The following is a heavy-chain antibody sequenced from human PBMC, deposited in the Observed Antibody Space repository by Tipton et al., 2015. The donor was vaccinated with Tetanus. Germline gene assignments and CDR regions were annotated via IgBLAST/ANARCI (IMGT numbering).Heavy chain of an antibody. D-gene: IGHD5-18*01. CDR2: ISASGRNT. CDR3: ARWLEGSIAELDY. J-gene: IGHJ4*02. V-gene: IGHV3-23*01. Sequence: LSLTCTVSGASISSNTYYWGWVRQAPGKGLEWVSAISASGRNTYYADSVKGRFTSSRDNSKNIHYLEMSSLRAEDTAVYYCARWLEGSIAELDYWGQGTLVAVSS. CDR1: GASISSNTYY.